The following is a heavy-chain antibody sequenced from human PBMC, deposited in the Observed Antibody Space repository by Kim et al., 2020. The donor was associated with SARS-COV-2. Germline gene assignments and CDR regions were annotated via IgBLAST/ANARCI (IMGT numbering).Heavy chain of an antibody. CDR3: VRGRSTSGWTDYY. V-gene: IGHV1-8*01. Sequence: ASVKVSCKTSGYTFTSYDVHWVRQATGQGPEWMGWINPKSGNTGYAQTLQGTLTLTKNTSISTAYMDLSSLRSEDTAVYYCVRGRSTSGWTDYYWGQGTL. J-gene: IGHJ4*02. CDR1: GYTFTSYD. CDR2: INPKSGNT. D-gene: IGHD6-19*01.